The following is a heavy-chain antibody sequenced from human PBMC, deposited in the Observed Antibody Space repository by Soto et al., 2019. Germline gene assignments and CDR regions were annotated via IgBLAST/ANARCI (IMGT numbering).Heavy chain of an antibody. V-gene: IGHV1-69*06. Sequence: QVQLVQSGAEVKKPGSSVRVSCKASGGTLNSYTISWVRQAPGQGLEWMGGIIPVFGTTDYAQKFQGRVTIYAGQVQGNAQPDPFSLRSEDTAIYYCSISNSYGRGDFWGQGTLVTVSS. CDR1: GGTLNSYT. CDR3: SISNSYGRGDF. J-gene: IGHJ4*02. CDR2: IIPVFGTT. D-gene: IGHD4-17*01.